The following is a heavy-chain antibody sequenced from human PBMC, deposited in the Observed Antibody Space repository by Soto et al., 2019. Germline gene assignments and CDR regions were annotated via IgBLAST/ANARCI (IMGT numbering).Heavy chain of an antibody. D-gene: IGHD3-9*01. CDR2: INSDGSST. Sequence: GGSLRLSCAASGFTFSSYWMHWVRQAPGKGLVWVSRINSDGSSTSYADSVKGRFTISRDNAKNTLYLQMNSLRAEDTAVYYCARGTGYWDYYYYMDVWGKGTTVTVSS. V-gene: IGHV3-74*01. CDR1: GFTFSSYW. J-gene: IGHJ6*03. CDR3: ARGTGYWDYYYYMDV.